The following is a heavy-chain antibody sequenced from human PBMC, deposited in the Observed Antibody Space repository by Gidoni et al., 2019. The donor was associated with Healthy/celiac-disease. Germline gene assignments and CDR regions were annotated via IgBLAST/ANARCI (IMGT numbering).Heavy chain of an antibody. V-gene: IGHV5-10-1*03. J-gene: IGHJ4*02. Sequence: EVQLVQSGAEVKKPGESLRSYCKGAGYSCTSYWISWVRQMPGKGLEWMGRIEPSDSYPNSSPSFQGHVTISAAKSISTAYLQWSSLKASDPAMYYCARHRLAYSNYVVWGQGTLVTVSS. CDR2: IEPSDSYP. D-gene: IGHD4-4*01. CDR3: ARHRLAYSNYVV. CDR1: GYSCTSYW.